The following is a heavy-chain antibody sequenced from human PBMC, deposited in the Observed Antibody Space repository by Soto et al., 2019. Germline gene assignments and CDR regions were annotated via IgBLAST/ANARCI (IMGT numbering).Heavy chain of an antibody. D-gene: IGHD6-13*01. Sequence: QVQLQQWGAGLLKPSETLSLTCAVYGGSFSGYYWSWIRQPPGKGLEWMGEINHSGSTNYNPSLKSRVTISVDTSKNQFSLKLSSVTAADTAVYYCARERRVGIAAAGIGGYYYYGMDVWGQGTTVTVSS. J-gene: IGHJ6*02. V-gene: IGHV4-34*01. CDR3: ARERRVGIAAAGIGGYYYYGMDV. CDR1: GGSFSGYY. CDR2: INHSGST.